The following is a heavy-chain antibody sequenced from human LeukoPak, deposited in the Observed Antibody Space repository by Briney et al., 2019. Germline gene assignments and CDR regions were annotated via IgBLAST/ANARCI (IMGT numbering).Heavy chain of an antibody. V-gene: IGHV1-46*01. CDR3: ARGSRPVYNLLTGKRYFDY. CDR1: GYTFTGYY. J-gene: IGHJ4*02. CDR2: INPSGGST. Sequence: ASVKVSCKASGYTFTGYYMHRVRQAPGQGLEWMGIINPSGGSTTYAQKFRGRLTMTRDMSTSTVYMELSSLRSEDTAVYYCARGSRPVYNLLTGKRYFDYWGQGTLLTVSS. D-gene: IGHD3-9*01.